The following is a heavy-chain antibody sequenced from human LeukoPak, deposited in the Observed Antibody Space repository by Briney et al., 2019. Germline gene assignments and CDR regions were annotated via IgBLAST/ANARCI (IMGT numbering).Heavy chain of an antibody. D-gene: IGHD3-3*01. CDR2: MNPNSGNT. CDR1: GYTFTSYD. J-gene: IGHJ4*02. Sequence: GASVKVSCEASGYTFTSYDINWVRQATGQGLEWMGWMNPNSGNTGYAQKSQGRVTITRNTSISTAYMELSSLRSEDTAVYYCARVVRNYDFWSGYQYYFDYWGQGTLVTVSS. CDR3: ARVVRNYDFWSGYQYYFDY. V-gene: IGHV1-8*03.